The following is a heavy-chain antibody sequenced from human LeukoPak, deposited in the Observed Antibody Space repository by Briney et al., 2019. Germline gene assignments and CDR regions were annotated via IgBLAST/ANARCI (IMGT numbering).Heavy chain of an antibody. D-gene: IGHD2-15*01. Sequence: ASVKASCKASGYTFTSYDINWVRQATGQGLEWMGWMNPNSGNTGYAQKFQGRVTMTRNTSISTAYMELSSLRSEDTAVYYCARGPRYCSGGSCYSGTVRGWGQGTLVTVSS. J-gene: IGHJ4*02. CDR2: MNPNSGNT. CDR3: ARGPRYCSGGSCYSGTVRG. V-gene: IGHV1-8*01. CDR1: GYTFTSYD.